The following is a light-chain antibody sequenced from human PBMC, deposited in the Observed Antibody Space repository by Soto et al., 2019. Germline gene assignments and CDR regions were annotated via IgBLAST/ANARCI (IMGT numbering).Light chain of an antibody. V-gene: IGKV3-20*01. CDR3: QQYGSSPKT. Sequence: EIVLTQSPGTLSLSPGERATLFCRASQSVSSSYLAWYQQKPGHAPRLLIYGASSRATGIPDRFSGSGSGTDFTLTISRLEPEDFAVYYCQQYGSSPKTFGQGTKVDIK. CDR1: QSVSSSY. J-gene: IGKJ1*01. CDR2: GAS.